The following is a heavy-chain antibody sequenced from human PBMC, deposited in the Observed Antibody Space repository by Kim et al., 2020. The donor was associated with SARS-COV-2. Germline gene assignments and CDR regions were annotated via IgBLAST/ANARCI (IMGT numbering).Heavy chain of an antibody. J-gene: IGHJ1*01. D-gene: IGHD3-22*01. Sequence: GGSLRLSCAASGFTFSAYAMSWVRQAPGKGLEWVSGISGSKGQRYYGDSVKGRFIISRDNSKNTLHLQMNSLRAEDTAVYYCAKHFGSSGSEFQHWGQGTLVTVSS. V-gene: IGHV3-23*01. CDR3: AKHFGSSGSEFQH. CDR2: ISGSKGQR. CDR1: GFTFSAYA.